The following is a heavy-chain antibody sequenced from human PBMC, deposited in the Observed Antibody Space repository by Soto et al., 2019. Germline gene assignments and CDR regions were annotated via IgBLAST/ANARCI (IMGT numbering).Heavy chain of an antibody. V-gene: IGHV3-30*18. D-gene: IGHD4-17*01. Sequence: PGGSLRLSCAASGFTFSSYGMHWVRQAPGKGLEWVAVISYDGSNKYYADSVKGRFTISRDNSKNTLYLRMNSLRAEDTAVYYCAKIPTVTTRFDYWGQGTLVTVSS. CDR3: AKIPTVTTRFDY. CDR1: GFTFSSYG. J-gene: IGHJ4*02. CDR2: ISYDGSNK.